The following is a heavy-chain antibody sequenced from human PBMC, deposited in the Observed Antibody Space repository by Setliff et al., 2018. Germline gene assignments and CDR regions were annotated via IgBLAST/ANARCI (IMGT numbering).Heavy chain of an antibody. J-gene: IGHJ4*02. V-gene: IGHV4-39*07. CDR3: ATSGFCSAGSCYSFDD. Sequence: PSETLSLTCTVSGGSVSNSGFFWGWLRQAPGKGLEWIGNIYDSGSSNYNASLKSRLIITRDTSKNQFSLKLTSVTAADTAVYYCATSGFCSAGSCYSFDDWGQGALVTVSS. CDR2: IYDSGSS. CDR1: GGSVSNSGFF. D-gene: IGHD6-19*01.